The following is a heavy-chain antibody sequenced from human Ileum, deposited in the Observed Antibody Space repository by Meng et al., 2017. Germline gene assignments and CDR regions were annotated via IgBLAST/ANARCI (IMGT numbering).Heavy chain of an antibody. J-gene: IGHJ4*02. Sequence: QMQRQGQGPGVWKAPQTLILTCTGSGDSTSTTNYYLRWIRQPPGRGLEWIGTLYPSSSAFYNPALEGLVTTSIDTSRYQFSLKLNSVSAADTAVYYCARKMSGTMLDFWGPGTLVTVSS. CDR1: GDSTSTTNYY. CDR2: LYPSSSA. D-gene: IGHD1-1*01. CDR3: ARKMSGTMLDF. V-gene: IGHV4-39*07.